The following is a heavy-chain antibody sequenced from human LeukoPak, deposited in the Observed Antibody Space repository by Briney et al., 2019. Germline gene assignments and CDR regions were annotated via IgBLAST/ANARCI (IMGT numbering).Heavy chain of an antibody. V-gene: IGHV4-4*07. CDR3: ARSIVVVPAALYYYYYYMDV. CDR1: GGSISSYY. CDR2: IYTSGST. Sequence: SETLSLTCTVSGGSISSYYWSWIRQPAGKGLEWIGRIYTSGSTNYNPSLKSRVTISVDKSKNQFSLELSSVTAADTAVYYCARSIVVVPAALYYYYYYMDVWGKGTTVTVSS. J-gene: IGHJ6*03. D-gene: IGHD2-2*01.